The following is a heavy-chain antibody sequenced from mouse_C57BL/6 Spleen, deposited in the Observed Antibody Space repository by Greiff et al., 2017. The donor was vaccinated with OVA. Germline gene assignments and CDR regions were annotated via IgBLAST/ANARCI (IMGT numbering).Heavy chain of an antibody. Sequence: EVKLMESGGGLVQPGGSMKLSCVASGFTFSNYWMNWVRQSPEKGLEWVAQIRLKSDNYATHYAESVKGRFTISRDDSKSSVYLQMNNLRAEDTGIYYCTEGYGTFDYWGQGTTLTVSS. CDR3: TEGYGTFDY. CDR2: IRLKSDNYAT. J-gene: IGHJ2*01. CDR1: GFTFSNYW. D-gene: IGHD2-1*01. V-gene: IGHV6-3*01.